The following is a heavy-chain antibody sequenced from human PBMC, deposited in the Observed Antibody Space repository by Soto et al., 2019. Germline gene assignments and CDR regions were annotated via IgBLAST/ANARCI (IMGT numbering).Heavy chain of an antibody. J-gene: IGHJ2*01. Sequence: QVQLVQSGAEVKKPGASVKVSCKASGYTFTSYAMHWVRQAPGQRLEWMGWINAGNGNTKYSQKFQGRVTITRDTSASTAYMDLSSLRSEDTAVYYCARVGVPYWYFDLWGRGTLVTVSS. CDR3: ARVGVPYWYFDL. CDR2: INAGNGNT. D-gene: IGHD3-16*01. CDR1: GYTFTSYA. V-gene: IGHV1-3*01.